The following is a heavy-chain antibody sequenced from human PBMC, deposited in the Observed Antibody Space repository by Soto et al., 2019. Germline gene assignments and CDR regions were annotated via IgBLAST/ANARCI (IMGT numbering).Heavy chain of an antibody. CDR3: AEQLRYYSFFDY. Sequence: GGSLRLSCAASGFTFSSYAMSWVRQAPGKGLEWVSAISGSGGSTYYADSVKGRFTISRDNSKNTLYLQMNSLRAEDTAVYYCAEQLRYYSFFDYWGQGTLVTVSS. CDR1: GFTFSSYA. CDR2: ISGSGGST. V-gene: IGHV3-23*01. D-gene: IGHD3-22*01. J-gene: IGHJ4*02.